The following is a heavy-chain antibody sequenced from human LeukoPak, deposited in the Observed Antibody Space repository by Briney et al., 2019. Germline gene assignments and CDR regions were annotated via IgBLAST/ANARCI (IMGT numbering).Heavy chain of an antibody. Sequence: ASVKVSCKASGGTFSSYAISWVRQAPGQGLEWMGGIIPIFGTANYAQKFQGRVTITADESTSTAYMELSSLRSEDTAVYYCARGDYYDSSGLLPGYFDLWGRGTLVTVSS. V-gene: IGHV1-69*13. CDR3: ARGDYYDSSGLLPGYFDL. D-gene: IGHD3-22*01. CDR2: IIPIFGTA. J-gene: IGHJ2*01. CDR1: GGTFSSYA.